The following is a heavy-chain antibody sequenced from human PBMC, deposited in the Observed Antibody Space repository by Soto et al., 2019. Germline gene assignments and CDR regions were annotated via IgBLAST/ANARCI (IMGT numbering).Heavy chain of an antibody. J-gene: IGHJ4*02. D-gene: IGHD2-15*01. CDR3: ASSVVVPSKMNYFDY. Sequence: GESLKISCKGSGYSFSNYWIAWVRQMPGKGLEWMGIIFPADSDTKYSPSFQGQVTISADKSISTAYLQWSSLKASDTAMYYCASSVVVPSKMNYFDYWGQGSQVTVSS. CDR2: IFPADSDT. V-gene: IGHV5-51*01. CDR1: GYSFSNYW.